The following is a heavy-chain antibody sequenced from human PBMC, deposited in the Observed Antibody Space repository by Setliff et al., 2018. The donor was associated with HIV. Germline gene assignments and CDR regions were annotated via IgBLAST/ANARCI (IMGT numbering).Heavy chain of an antibody. D-gene: IGHD1-1*01. CDR3: ARPLKNGNDGDAFDI. CDR2: INPNSGGT. Sequence: ASVKVSCKASGYTFTGYYMHWVRQAPGQGLEWMGWINPNSGGTNYAQKFQGRVTMTRDTSISTAYMELSRLRSEDTAVYYCARPLKNGNDGDAFDIWGQGTMVTVS. J-gene: IGHJ3*02. V-gene: IGHV1-2*02. CDR1: GYTFTGYY.